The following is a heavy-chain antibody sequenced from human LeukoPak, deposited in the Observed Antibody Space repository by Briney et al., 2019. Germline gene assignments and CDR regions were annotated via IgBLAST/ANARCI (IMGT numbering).Heavy chain of an antibody. CDR3: ARRVAGTLSNYYFDY. CDR1: GGSISSSSYY. Sequence: SETLSLTCTVSGGSISSSSYYWGWIRQPPGKGLEWIGSIYYSGSTYYNPSLKSRVTISVDTSKNQFSLKLSSVTAADTAVYYCARRVAGTLSNYYFDYWGQGTLVTVSS. V-gene: IGHV4-39*01. J-gene: IGHJ4*02. D-gene: IGHD6-19*01. CDR2: IYYSGST.